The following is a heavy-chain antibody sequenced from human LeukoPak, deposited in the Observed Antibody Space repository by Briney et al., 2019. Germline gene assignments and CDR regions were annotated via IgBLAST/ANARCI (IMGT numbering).Heavy chain of an antibody. CDR1: GGSFSGYY. Sequence: SETLSLTCAVYGGSFSGYYWSWIRQPPGKGLEWIGEINHSGSTNYNPSLKSRVTISVDMSKNQFSLKLSSVTAADTAVYYCARARKPSYYDSSGYHFQHWGQGTLVTVSS. CDR2: INHSGST. D-gene: IGHD3-22*01. J-gene: IGHJ1*01. CDR3: ARARKPSYYDSSGYHFQH. V-gene: IGHV4-34*01.